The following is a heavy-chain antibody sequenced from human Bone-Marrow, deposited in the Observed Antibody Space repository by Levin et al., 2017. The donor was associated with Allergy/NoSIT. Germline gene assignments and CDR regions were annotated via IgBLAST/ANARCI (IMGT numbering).Heavy chain of an antibody. D-gene: IGHD3-16*02. CDR3: VVWIGGVINY. V-gene: IGHV3-72*01. CDR1: GFIFSDHY. J-gene: IGHJ4*02. Sequence: GESLKISCAASGFIFSDHYMDWVRQAPGKGLDWVGRSLHKRADYATQYAASVKDRFIISREDSKNSLSLQMNSLKTEDTALDYCVVWIGGVINYWGQGTLVTVSS. CDR2: SLHKRADYAT.